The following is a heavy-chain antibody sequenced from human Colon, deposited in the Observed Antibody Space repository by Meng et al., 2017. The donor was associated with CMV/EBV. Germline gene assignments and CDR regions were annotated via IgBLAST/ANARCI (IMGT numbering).Heavy chain of an antibody. CDR2: IKQDGSEK. V-gene: IGHV3-7*01. J-gene: IGHJ4*02. D-gene: IGHD6-6*01. CDR1: QFTFSNFW. Sequence: GESLKISCAGSQFTFSNFWMNWVRQAPGKGLEWVANIKQDGSEKYYVDSVKGRFTISRDNAKNSLYLQMNSLRAEDTAVYYCARYGSSHWGQGTLVTVSS. CDR3: ARYGSSH.